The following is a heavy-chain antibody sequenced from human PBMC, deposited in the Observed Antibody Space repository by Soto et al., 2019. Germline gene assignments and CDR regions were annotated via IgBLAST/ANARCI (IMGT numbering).Heavy chain of an antibody. Sequence: ASVKVSCKASGYTFTKFYLHWVRQAPGQGLEWMGIIDPSDGTTSYAQKFQGRVSMTRDTSTSTVYMELGSLRSDDTAVYYFARDLTDFNILAGYYYGWLDPWGQGTRVTVSS. CDR1: GYTFTKFY. J-gene: IGHJ5*02. V-gene: IGHV1-46*01. CDR3: ARDLTDFNILAGYYYGWLDP. D-gene: IGHD3-9*01. CDR2: IDPSDGTT.